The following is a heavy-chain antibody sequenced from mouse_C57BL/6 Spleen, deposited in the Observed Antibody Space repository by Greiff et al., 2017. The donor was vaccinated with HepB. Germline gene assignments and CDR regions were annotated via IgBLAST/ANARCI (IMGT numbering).Heavy chain of an antibody. Sequence: VQLQHSGAELVRPGASVKLSCTASGFNIKDDYMHWVKQRPEQGLEWIGWIDPENGDTEYASKFQGKATITADTSSNTAYLQLSSLTSEDTAVYYCTTLDGTWFAYWGQGTLVTVSA. CDR3: TTLDGTWFAY. V-gene: IGHV14-4*01. J-gene: IGHJ3*01. CDR2: IDPENGDT. CDR1: GFNIKDDY. D-gene: IGHD2-1*01.